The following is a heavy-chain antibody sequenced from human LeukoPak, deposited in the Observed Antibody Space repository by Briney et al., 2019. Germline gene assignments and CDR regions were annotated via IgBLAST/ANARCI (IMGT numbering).Heavy chain of an antibody. V-gene: IGHV6-1*01. J-gene: IGHJ5*02. CDR2: TYYRSKWYN. Sequence: SQTLSLTCAISGDSVSSNSAAWSWIRQSPSRGLEWLGRTYYRSKWYNDYAVSVKSRITINPDTSKNQFSLQLNSVAPEDTAMYYCAREQQLNYFDPWGQGTLVTVSS. D-gene: IGHD6-13*01. CDR3: AREQQLNYFDP. CDR1: GDSVSSNSAA.